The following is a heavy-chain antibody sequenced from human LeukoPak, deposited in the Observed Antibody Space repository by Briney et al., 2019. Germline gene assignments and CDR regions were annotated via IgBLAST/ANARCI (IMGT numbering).Heavy chain of an antibody. Sequence: ASXKVSCKASGYTFTCYYMHWVRQAPGQGLEWMGRINPNSGGTNYAQKFQGRVTMTRDTSISTAYMELSRLRSDDTAVYYCASRYYYDSSGYFDYWGQGTLVTVSS. V-gene: IGHV1-2*06. CDR2: INPNSGGT. J-gene: IGHJ4*02. CDR1: GYTFTCYY. CDR3: ASRYYYDSSGYFDY. D-gene: IGHD3-22*01.